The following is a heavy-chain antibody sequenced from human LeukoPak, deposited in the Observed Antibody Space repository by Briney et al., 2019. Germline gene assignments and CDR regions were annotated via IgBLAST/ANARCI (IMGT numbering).Heavy chain of an antibody. CDR1: GGSFSGYY. Sequence: PSETLSLTCAVYGGSFSGYYWNWIRQPPGKGLELIGEINDSGNTNYNPSLKSRVTLSVDTTKNQFSLKLSSVTAADSAIYYCARGLGDSGYDFLVYWGQGSLVTVSS. D-gene: IGHD5-12*01. V-gene: IGHV4-34*01. CDR2: INDSGNT. J-gene: IGHJ4*02. CDR3: ARGLGDSGYDFLVY.